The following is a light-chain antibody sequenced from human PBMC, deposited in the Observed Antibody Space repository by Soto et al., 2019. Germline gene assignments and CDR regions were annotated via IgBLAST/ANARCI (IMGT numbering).Light chain of an antibody. CDR3: QQYGSSPCT. CDR2: GAS. J-gene: IGKJ2*02. Sequence: EIVLTPSPGPLSLSPGERATLSCRASQSVSSSYLAWYQQKPGQAPRLLISGASSRATGIPDRFSGSGSGTDFTLTISRLEPEDFAVYYCQQYGSSPCTFGQGTKLEIK. CDR1: QSVSSSY. V-gene: IGKV3-20*01.